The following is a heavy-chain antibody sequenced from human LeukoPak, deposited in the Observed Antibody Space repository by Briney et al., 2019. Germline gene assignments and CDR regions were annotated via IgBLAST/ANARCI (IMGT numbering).Heavy chain of an antibody. V-gene: IGHV3-21*06. J-gene: IGHJ3*02. CDR1: GFTFSNYN. CDR2: ISRRGRYT. Sequence: PGGTLRLSCAASGFTFSNYNMNWVRQAPGKGREGVSYISRRGRYTYYADSVKGRFTISRDNAKNSLYLQMNSLRAEDTAVYYCARIDAFDIWGQGTMVTVSS. CDR3: ARIDAFDI.